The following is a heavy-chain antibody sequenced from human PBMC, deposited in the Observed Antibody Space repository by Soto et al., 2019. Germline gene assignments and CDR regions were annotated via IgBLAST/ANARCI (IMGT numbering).Heavy chain of an antibody. D-gene: IGHD2-2*02. J-gene: IGHJ6*01. Sequence: RSLTCAVYGGSFICYYWSWIRQPPGNVLEWIGEINHSGSTNYNPSLKSRVTISVDTSKNQFSLKLSSVTAADTAVYYCARGVRYCSSTSCYKATHIYYYSYGMDVWGQGTTVTVSS. CDR3: ARGVRYCSSTSCYKATHIYYYSYGMDV. CDR2: INHSGST. CDR1: GGSFICYY. V-gene: IGHV4-34*01.